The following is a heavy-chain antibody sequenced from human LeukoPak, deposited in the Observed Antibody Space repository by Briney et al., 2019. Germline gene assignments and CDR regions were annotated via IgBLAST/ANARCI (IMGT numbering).Heavy chain of an antibody. CDR3: ARVEKATISLDY. V-gene: IGHV3-66*01. CDR1: GFIVSSNY. J-gene: IGHJ4*02. D-gene: IGHD5-24*01. Sequence: GSLRLSCAASGFIVSSNYVSWVRQAPGKGLEWVSVIYIGVTTYYADSVKGRFTISRDNSKNTLYLQMNSLRAEDTAVYYCARVEKATISLDYWGQGTLVTVSS. CDR2: IYIGVTT.